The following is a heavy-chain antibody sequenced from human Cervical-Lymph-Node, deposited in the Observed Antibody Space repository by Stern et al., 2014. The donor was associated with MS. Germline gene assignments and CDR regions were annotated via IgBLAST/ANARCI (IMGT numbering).Heavy chain of an antibody. D-gene: IGHD6-19*01. CDR3: ARGARYSSGWYEFDP. CDR2: INAGNGNT. Sequence: QVQLVQSGAEVKKPGASVKVSCKASGYTFTSYAMHWVRQAPGQRLEWMGWINAGNGNTKYSQKFQGRVTITRDTSASTAYMELSSLRSEDTAVYYCARGARYSSGWYEFDPWGQGTLVTVSS. CDR1: GYTFTSYA. V-gene: IGHV1-3*01. J-gene: IGHJ5*02.